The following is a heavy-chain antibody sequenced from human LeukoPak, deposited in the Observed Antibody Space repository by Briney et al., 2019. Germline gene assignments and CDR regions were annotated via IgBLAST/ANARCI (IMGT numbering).Heavy chain of an antibody. D-gene: IGHD1-26*01. Sequence: PGGSLRLSCAASGFTFSSYGMHWVRQAPGKGLGWVGFIRSKAYGGTTEYAASVKGRFTISRDDSKSIAYLQMNSLKTEDTAVYYCVTQWELLPDYWGQGTLVTVSS. CDR2: IRSKAYGGTT. J-gene: IGHJ4*02. CDR1: GFTFSSYG. CDR3: VTQWELLPDY. V-gene: IGHV3-49*04.